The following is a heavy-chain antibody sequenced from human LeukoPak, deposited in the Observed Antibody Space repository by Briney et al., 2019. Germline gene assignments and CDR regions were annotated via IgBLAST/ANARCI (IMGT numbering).Heavy chain of an antibody. CDR1: GFTFTNYG. CDR2: IWYDGSNK. Sequence: PGGSLRLSCAASGFTFTNYGMHWVRQAPGKGLEWVAVIWYDGSNKYYADSVKGRFTISRDNSKNTLYLQMNSLRAEDTAVYYCARDGKYYFDYWGQGTLVTVSS. J-gene: IGHJ4*02. D-gene: IGHD1-1*01. CDR3: ARDGKYYFDY. V-gene: IGHV3-33*01.